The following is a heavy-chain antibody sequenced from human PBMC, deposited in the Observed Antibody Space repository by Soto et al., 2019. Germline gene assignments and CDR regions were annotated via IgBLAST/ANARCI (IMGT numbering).Heavy chain of an antibody. CDR3: ATGNIDFWSGYKYFYYGMDV. Sequence: SETLSLTCTVSGGSGRSSNYYWAWIRQPPGKGLEWIGSIRYGGNTSSNPSLKSLLTIPGDTSNNHISLRLSSVTAADTAIYYCATGNIDFWSGYKYFYYGMDVWGQGTTVTVSS. J-gene: IGHJ6*02. CDR1: GGSGRSSNYY. V-gene: IGHV4-39*02. CDR2: IRYGGNT. D-gene: IGHD3-3*01.